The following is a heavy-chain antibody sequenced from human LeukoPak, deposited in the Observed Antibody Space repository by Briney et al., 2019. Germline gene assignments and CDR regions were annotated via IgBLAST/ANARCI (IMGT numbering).Heavy chain of an antibody. CDR3: AKSQDGASGYYGGYDY. D-gene: IGHD3-22*01. CDR1: GFIFSNYA. Sequence: PGGSLRLSCAASGFIFSNYAMSWVRQAPGKGLEWVSGIVGSVGSTYYADSVKGRFTISRDNSKNTLYLQMNSLRAEDTAVYYCAKSQDGASGYYGGYDYWGQGTLVTVSS. J-gene: IGHJ4*02. CDR2: IVGSVGST. V-gene: IGHV3-23*01.